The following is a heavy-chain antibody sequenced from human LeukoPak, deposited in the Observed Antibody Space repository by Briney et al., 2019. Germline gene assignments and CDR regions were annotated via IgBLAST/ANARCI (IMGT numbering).Heavy chain of an antibody. CDR2: IKQEGSEK. CDR3: ARDRGYYYDSSGYYYYY. D-gene: IGHD3-22*01. Sequence: GGSLRLSCGASGFTFSSYWMSWVRQAPGKGLGWGANIKQEGSEKYYVGSVKGRFTISRDNAKNSLYLQMDSLRAEDTAVYYCARDRGYYYDSSGYYYYYWGQGTLVTVSS. V-gene: IGHV3-7*01. CDR1: GFTFSSYW. J-gene: IGHJ4*02.